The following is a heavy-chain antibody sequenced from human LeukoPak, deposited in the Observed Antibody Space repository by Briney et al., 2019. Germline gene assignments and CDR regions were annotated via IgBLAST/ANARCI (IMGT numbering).Heavy chain of an antibody. CDR1: GGSINSSSYS. V-gene: IGHV4-39*01. D-gene: IGHD3-10*01. CDR2: IYYSGST. CDR3: ARHRGLVRYFDY. J-gene: IGHJ4*02. Sequence: SETLSLSCTVSGGSINSSSYSWGWIRQHPGKGLEWIGSIYYSGSTYYNPSLKSRVTISVDTSKNQFSLKLSSVAAADTAVYYCARHRGLVRYFDYWGQGTLVTVSS.